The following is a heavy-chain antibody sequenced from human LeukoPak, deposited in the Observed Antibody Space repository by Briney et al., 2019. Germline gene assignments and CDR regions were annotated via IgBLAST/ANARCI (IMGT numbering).Heavy chain of an antibody. V-gene: IGHV3-74*01. CDR3: ARVYGSGSTNI. Sequence: GRSLRLSCAASGFTFDDYAMHWVRQAPGKGLVWVSRINSDGSSTSYADSVKGRFTISRDNAKNSLYLQMNSLRAEDTAVYYCARVYGSGSTNIWGQGTLVTVSS. CDR1: GFTFDDYA. J-gene: IGHJ4*02. CDR2: INSDGSST. D-gene: IGHD3-10*01.